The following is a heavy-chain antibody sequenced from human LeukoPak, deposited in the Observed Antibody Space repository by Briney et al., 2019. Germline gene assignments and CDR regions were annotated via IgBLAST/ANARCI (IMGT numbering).Heavy chain of an antibody. J-gene: IGHJ6*02. CDR2: LYYSGST. D-gene: IGHD3-10*01. CDR1: GGSISSGSYY. CDR3: ARAKSTMVRGVYGMDV. V-gene: IGHV4-39*01. Sequence: SETLSLTCTVSGGSISSGSYYWGWIRQPPGKGLEWIGSLYYSGSTYYNPSLKSRVTISVDTSKNQFSLKLSPVTAADTAVYYCARAKSTMVRGVYGMDVWGQGTTVTVSS.